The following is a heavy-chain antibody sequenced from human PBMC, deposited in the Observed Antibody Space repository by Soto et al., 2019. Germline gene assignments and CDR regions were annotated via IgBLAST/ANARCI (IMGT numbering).Heavy chain of an antibody. Sequence: QGQLQESGPGLVKPSQTLSLTCAVSGDSISSGDYYWSWIRQPPGKGLEWIGYILHTGGTQYNPSLKSRVSMSVDKSKNQFSLHLTSVTAADTAVYYCARLQFGEGFDYWGQGALVTVSS. CDR2: ILHTGGT. V-gene: IGHV4-30-4*01. D-gene: IGHD3-10*01. J-gene: IGHJ4*02. CDR3: ARLQFGEGFDY. CDR1: GDSISSGDYY.